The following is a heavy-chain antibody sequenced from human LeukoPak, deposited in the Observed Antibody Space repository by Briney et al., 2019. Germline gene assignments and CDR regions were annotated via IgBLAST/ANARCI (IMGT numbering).Heavy chain of an antibody. V-gene: IGHV3-33*01. J-gene: IGHJ4*02. Sequence: PGRSLRLSCAASGFTFSSYGVHWVRQAPGKGLEWGAVIWYDGSNKYYADSVKGRFTISRDNPKNTLYLQMNSLRAEDTAVYYCAREGEYYCSGGSCYSGIHFDYWGQGTLVTVSS. CDR2: IWYDGSNK. D-gene: IGHD2-15*01. CDR3: AREGEYYCSGGSCYSGIHFDY. CDR1: GFTFSSYG.